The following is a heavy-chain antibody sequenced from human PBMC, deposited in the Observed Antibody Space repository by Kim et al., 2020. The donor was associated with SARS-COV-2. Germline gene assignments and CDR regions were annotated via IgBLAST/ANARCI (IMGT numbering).Heavy chain of an antibody. V-gene: IGHV3-74*01. CDR3: AREDDYDFWSGYYWIAAFDI. J-gene: IGHJ3*02. D-gene: IGHD3-3*01. CDR1: GFTFSSYW. CDR2: INSDGSST. Sequence: GGSLRLSCAASGFTFSSYWMHWVRQAPGKGLVWVSRINSDGSSTSYADSVKGRFTISRDNAKNTLYLQMNSLRAEDTAVYYCAREDDYDFWSGYYWIAAFDIWGQGTMVTVSS.